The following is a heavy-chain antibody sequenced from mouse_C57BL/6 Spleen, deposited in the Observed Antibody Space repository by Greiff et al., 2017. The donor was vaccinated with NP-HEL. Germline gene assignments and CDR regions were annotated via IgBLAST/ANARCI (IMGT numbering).Heavy chain of an antibody. CDR1: GYTFTSYW. CDR3: ARPPNYYGSSDLVAY. CDR2: INPSNGGT. J-gene: IGHJ3*01. Sequence: VQLQQSGTELVKPGASVKLSCKASGYTFTSYWMHWVKQRPGQGLEWIGNINPSNGGTNYNEKFKSKATLTVDKSSSTAYMQLSSLTSEDSAVYYCARPPNYYGSSDLVAYRGQGTLVTVSA. V-gene: IGHV1-53*01. D-gene: IGHD1-1*01.